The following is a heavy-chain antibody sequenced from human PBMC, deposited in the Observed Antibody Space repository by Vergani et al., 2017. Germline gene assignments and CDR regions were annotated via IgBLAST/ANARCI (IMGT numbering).Heavy chain of an antibody. D-gene: IGHD5-24*01. CDR2: NDWDDDK. V-gene: IGHV2-70*04. Sequence: QVTLKESSPALVKPTQTPTLTCTFSGFSLTTVAMRVSWIRQPPGKALEWLARNDWDDDKFYSTSLKTRLTISRDTSKNQVVLTMTNMDPVDTATYYCALNAGKDGYHSYYFDYWGQGALVTVAS. CDR1: GFSLTTVAMR. CDR3: ALNAGKDGYHSYYFDY. J-gene: IGHJ4*02.